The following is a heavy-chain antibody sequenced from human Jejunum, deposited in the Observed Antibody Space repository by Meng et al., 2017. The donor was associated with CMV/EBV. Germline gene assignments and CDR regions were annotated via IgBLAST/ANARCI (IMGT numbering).Heavy chain of an antibody. CDR2: VRSKGYGGTT. Sequence: AAGKGLGWVGFVRSKGYGGTTEYAASVRGRFTISRDESKSIAYLQMNSLKTEDTGVYYCTRERPHFNYCSTDGCSTGGEHYYGMDAWGQGTTVTVSS. D-gene: IGHD2-15*01. J-gene: IGHJ6*02. CDR3: TRERPHFNYCSTDGCSTGGEHYYGMDA. V-gene: IGHV3-49*02.